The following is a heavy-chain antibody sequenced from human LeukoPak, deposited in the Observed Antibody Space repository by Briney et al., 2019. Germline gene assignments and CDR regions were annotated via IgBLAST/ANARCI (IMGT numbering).Heavy chain of an antibody. CDR3: ASRYFCSSTSCYTFDY. V-gene: IGHV4-4*07. Sequence: SETLSLTCTVSGGSISSYYWSWIRQPAGKGLEWIGRIYTSGSTNYNPSLKSRVTISVDTSKNQFSLKLNSVTAADTAVYYCASRYFCSSTSCYTFDYWGQGTLVTVSS. D-gene: IGHD2-2*02. CDR2: IYTSGST. J-gene: IGHJ4*02. CDR1: GGSISSYY.